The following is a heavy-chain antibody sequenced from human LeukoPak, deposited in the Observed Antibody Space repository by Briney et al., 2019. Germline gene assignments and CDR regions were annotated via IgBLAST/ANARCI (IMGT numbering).Heavy chain of an antibody. CDR3: ARSGGGNTGADAFDI. J-gene: IGHJ3*02. CDR1: GGSISSGGYY. CDR2: IYYSGST. V-gene: IGHV4-31*03. D-gene: IGHD4-23*01. Sequence: SETLSLTCTVSGGSISSGGYYWSWIRQHPGKGLEWIGYIYYSGSTYYNPSLKSRVTISVDTSKNQFSLKLSSVTAADTAVYYCARSGGGNTGADAFDIWGQGTMVTVSS.